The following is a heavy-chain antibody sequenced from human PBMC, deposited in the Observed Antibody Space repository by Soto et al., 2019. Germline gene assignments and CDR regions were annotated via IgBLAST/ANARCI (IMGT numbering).Heavy chain of an antibody. V-gene: IGHV3-23*01. CDR3: AKDRRAGGNYGFYSDF. CDR2: VRATGAGT. Sequence: EVQLLESGGGLVQPGGSLRLSCAASGFTFSSYGLTWVPQAPGRGLEWVSFVRATGAGTYYADSGKGRFTISRDNSKNTLYLQMTSLRADDTAVYYCAKDRRAGGNYGFYSDFWGQGALVIVSS. J-gene: IGHJ4*02. D-gene: IGHD1-7*01. CDR1: GFTFSSYG.